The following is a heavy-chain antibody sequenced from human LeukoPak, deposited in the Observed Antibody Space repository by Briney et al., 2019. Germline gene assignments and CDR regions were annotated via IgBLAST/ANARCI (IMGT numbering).Heavy chain of an antibody. V-gene: IGHV3-23*01. CDR2: ISRTTSTT. Sequence: GGSLRLSWAASGFTFSDNAMSWVRQAPGKGLEWVSTISRTTSTTYYADSVKGRFTISRDNSKNTVSLQVNSLRAEDTAVYYCAKGSHFANCGQGTLVTVSS. CDR1: GFTFSDNA. CDR3: AKGSHFAN. J-gene: IGHJ4*02.